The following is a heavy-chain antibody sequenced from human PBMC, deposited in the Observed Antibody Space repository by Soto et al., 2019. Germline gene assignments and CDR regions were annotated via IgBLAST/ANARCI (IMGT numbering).Heavy chain of an antibody. V-gene: IGHV3-23*01. D-gene: IGHD5-12*01. CDR3: AKDGTPEWLRLYPSQGYYMDV. CDR1: GFTFSSYA. CDR2: ISGSGGST. J-gene: IGHJ6*03. Sequence: GGSLRLSCAASGFTFSSYAMSWVRQAPGKGLEWVSAISGSGGSTYYADSVKGRFTISRDNSKNTLYLQMNSLRAEDTAVYYCAKDGTPEWLRLYPSQGYYMDVWGKGTTVTVSS.